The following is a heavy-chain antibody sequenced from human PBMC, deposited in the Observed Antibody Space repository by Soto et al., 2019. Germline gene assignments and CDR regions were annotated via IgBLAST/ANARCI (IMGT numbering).Heavy chain of an antibody. J-gene: IGHJ5*02. CDR1: GYTFTSYD. V-gene: IGHV1-8*01. Sequence: VKVSCKASGYTFTSYDINWVRQATGQGLEWMGWMNPNSGNTGYAQKFQGRVTMTRNTSISTAYMELSSLRSEDTAVYYCARLSYDFWSGYYPTNCFDPWGQGTLVTVSS. CDR2: MNPNSGNT. D-gene: IGHD3-3*01. CDR3: ARLSYDFWSGYYPTNCFDP.